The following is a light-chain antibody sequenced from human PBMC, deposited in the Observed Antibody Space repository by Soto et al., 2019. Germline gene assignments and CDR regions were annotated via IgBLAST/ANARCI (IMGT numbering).Light chain of an antibody. CDR2: EVN. Sequence: QSALAQPASVSGSPGQPITISCTGTSSDVGTYTLVSWYQQHPGKAPKLVIYEVNKRPAGVSKRFSGSKSGDTATLTISGLQAEDEADYYCSSYAGAITFYVFGTGTKSPS. V-gene: IGLV2-23*02. CDR1: SSDVGTYTL. J-gene: IGLJ1*01. CDR3: SSYAGAITFYV.